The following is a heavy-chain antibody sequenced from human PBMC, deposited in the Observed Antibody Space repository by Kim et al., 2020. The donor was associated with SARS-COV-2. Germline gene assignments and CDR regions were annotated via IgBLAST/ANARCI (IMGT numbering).Heavy chain of an antibody. CDR2: ISYDGSNK. D-gene: IGHD3-10*01. CDR1: GFTFSSYA. CDR3: ARDRVLLWFGVLDV. J-gene: IGHJ6*02. Sequence: GGSLRLSCAASGFTFSSYAMHWVRQAPGKGLEWVAVISYDGSNKYYADSVKGRFTISRDNSKNTLYLQMNSLRAEDTAVYYCARDRVLLWFGVLDVWGQGTTVTVSS. V-gene: IGHV3-30*04.